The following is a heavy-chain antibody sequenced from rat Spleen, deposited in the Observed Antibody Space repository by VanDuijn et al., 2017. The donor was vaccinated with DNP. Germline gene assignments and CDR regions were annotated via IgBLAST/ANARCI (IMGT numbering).Heavy chain of an antibody. V-gene: IGHV3-1*01. CDR1: DYSITNNY. Sequence: EVQLQESGPGLVKPSQSLSLTCSVTDYSITNNYWGWIRKFPGNEMEWMGYISYSGSTDYNPSLKSRISITRDTSRNHFFLHLISVTTEDTATYYCARWTRYFDYWGQGVMVTVSS. D-gene: IGHD1-7*01. J-gene: IGHJ2*01. CDR3: ARWTRYFDY. CDR2: ISYSGST.